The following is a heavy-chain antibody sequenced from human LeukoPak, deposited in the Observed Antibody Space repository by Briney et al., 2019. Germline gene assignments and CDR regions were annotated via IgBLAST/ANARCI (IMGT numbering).Heavy chain of an antibody. CDR3: ARIREWYGMDV. CDR2: IYYSGST. Sequence: PSETLSLTCTVSGCSISSYYWSWIRQPPGKGLVGIGYIYYSGSTNYNPSLKSRVTISVDTSKNQFSLKLSSVTAADTAVYYCARIREWYGMDVWGQGTTVTVSS. V-gene: IGHV4-59*01. J-gene: IGHJ6*02. D-gene: IGHD3-3*01. CDR1: GCSISSYY.